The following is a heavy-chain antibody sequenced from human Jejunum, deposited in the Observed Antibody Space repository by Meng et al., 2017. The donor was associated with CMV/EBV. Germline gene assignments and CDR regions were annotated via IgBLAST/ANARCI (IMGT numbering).Heavy chain of an antibody. J-gene: IGHJ5*02. V-gene: IGHV1-2*02. Sequence: FTNCFIHWVRQAPGQGLEWMGWIHPNNGGTTYARQFQGRVTMTRDTSITTAYMELSGLTSDDTAMYYCARRFEEGLSGRRPWFDPWGQGTLVTVSS. CDR3: ARRFEEGLSGRRPWFDP. CDR1: FTNCF. D-gene: IGHD1-20*01. CDR2: IHPNNGGT.